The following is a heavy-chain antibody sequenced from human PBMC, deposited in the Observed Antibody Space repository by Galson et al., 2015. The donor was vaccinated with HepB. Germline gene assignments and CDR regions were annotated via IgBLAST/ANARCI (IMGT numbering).Heavy chain of an antibody. J-gene: IGHJ6*03. D-gene: IGHD5-24*01. V-gene: IGHV3-33*01. CDR1: GFTFSSYG. CDR3: ARNPPMGAPYYYYMDV. CDR2: IWYDGSNK. Sequence: SLRLSCAASGFTFSSYGMHWVRQAPGKGLEWVAVIWYDGSNKYYADSVKGRFTISRDNSKNTLYLQMNSLRAEDTAVYYCARNPPMGAPYYYYMDVWGKGTTVTVSS.